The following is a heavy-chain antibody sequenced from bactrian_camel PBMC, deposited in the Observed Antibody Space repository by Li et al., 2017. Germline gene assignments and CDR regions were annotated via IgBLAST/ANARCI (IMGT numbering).Heavy chain of an antibody. V-gene: IGHV3S63*01. CDR3: AARGPYCYTKLSVRDFTY. Sequence: VQLVESGGGSVQAGGSLRLSCATSGYTLGYNYVGWFRQAPGKEREGVAVIYTRRGSTVYADSVKGRFTISQDNAKNTVYLQMNSLKPEDTAMYYCAARGPYCYTKLSVRDFTYWGQGTQVTVS. D-gene: IGHD2*01. J-gene: IGHJ6*01. CDR2: IYTRRGST. CDR1: GYTLGYNY.